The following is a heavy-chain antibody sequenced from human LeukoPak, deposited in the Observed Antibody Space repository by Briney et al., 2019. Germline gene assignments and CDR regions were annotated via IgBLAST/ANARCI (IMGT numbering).Heavy chain of an antibody. CDR1: GFSVTNYY. Sequence: GGSLRLSCAASGFSVTNYYMSWVRRAPGKGLEWVSVIYSGGDTFHADSVKGRFILSRDISKNTLYLQMNSLRVDDTAVYYCTRDPDGWGPGTLVTVSS. J-gene: IGHJ4*02. CDR2: IYSGGDT. V-gene: IGHV3-66*01. CDR3: TRDPDG.